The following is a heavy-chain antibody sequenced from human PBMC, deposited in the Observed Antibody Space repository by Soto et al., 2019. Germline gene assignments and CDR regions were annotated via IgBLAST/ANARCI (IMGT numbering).Heavy chain of an antibody. CDR2: IIPIFGTA. Sequence: QVQLVQSGAEVKKPGSSVKVSCKASGGTFSSYAISWVRQAPGQGLEWMGGIIPIFGTANYAQKFQGRVTITADESTSTAYMELSSLRSEDTAVYYCARGNSGPLYYYYYGMDVWGQGTTVTVSS. CDR3: ARGNSGPLYYYYYGMDV. V-gene: IGHV1-69*01. J-gene: IGHJ6*02. CDR1: GGTFSSYA. D-gene: IGHD4-4*01.